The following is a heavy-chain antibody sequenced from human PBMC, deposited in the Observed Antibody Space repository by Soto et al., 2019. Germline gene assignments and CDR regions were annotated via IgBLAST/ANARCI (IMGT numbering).Heavy chain of an antibody. CDR2: VSPNSGNT. D-gene: IGHD2-2*01. Sequence: ASVKVSCKASGYTFIDYDINWVRQAPGQGLEWMGWVSPNSGNTVYAQRFQDRVTMTRDTSISTAYMELSSLRFEDTAMYYCARGRLYSETSTWFGSWGQGTRVTVAS. CDR3: ARGRLYSETSTWFGS. V-gene: IGHV1-8*01. J-gene: IGHJ5*02. CDR1: GYTFIDYD.